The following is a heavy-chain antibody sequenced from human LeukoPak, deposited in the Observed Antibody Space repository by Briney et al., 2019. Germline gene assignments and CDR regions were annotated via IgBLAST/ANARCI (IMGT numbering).Heavy chain of an antibody. J-gene: IGHJ4*02. V-gene: IGHV3-30*02. D-gene: IGHD7-27*01. CDR3: AKDGNWGFEK. CDR2: IRNDGTKK. Sequence: PGGSLRLSCAASGFSFSSYGMHWVRQARGKGLGWVAFIRNDGTKKYYADSVKGRFTFSRDNSKSTLYLQMDSLTAEDTAVYYCAKDGNWGFEKWGQGTLVTVSS. CDR1: GFSFSSYG.